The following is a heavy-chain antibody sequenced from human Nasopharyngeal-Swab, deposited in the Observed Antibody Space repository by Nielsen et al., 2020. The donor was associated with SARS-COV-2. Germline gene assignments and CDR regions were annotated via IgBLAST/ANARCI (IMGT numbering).Heavy chain of an antibody. CDR1: GYSFTTFW. CDR2: IYPDDSDT. J-gene: IGHJ6*03. D-gene: IGHD2-15*01. Sequence: GESLKISCKGSGYSFTTFWITWVRQMPGKGLEWMGIIYPDDSDTRYSPSFQGQVTFSVDKSTSTAYLQWSSLKASDTAMYYCARLRGSAFYYYYLDVWGKGTTVTVYS. CDR3: ARLRGSAFYYYYLDV. V-gene: IGHV5-51*01.